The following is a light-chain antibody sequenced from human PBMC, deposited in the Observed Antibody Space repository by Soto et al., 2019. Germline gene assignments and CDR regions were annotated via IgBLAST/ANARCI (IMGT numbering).Light chain of an antibody. CDR1: QTVSSS. J-gene: IGKJ1*01. V-gene: IGKV3-11*01. CDR3: QQYNNWPTWT. Sequence: EIVLTQSTGTLSLSPGERATLSCRASQTVSSSLAWYQQKPGQAPRLLIYEASNRATGIPARFSGSGSGADFTLTISSLQSEDFAVYYCQQYNNWPTWTFGQGTKVDIK. CDR2: EAS.